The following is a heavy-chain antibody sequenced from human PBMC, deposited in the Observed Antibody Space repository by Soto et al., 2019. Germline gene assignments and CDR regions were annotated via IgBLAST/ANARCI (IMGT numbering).Heavy chain of an antibody. Sequence: GVSLRLSCAASAFTFISYSISWVRQSPYKGQEWVSAISGSGGSTYYADSVKGRFTISRDNSKNTLYLQLNSLRAEDTAVYYCAKDLLIPVAGPNASDSWGQLTLVPVSS. V-gene: IGHV3-23*01. D-gene: IGHD6-19*01. CDR2: ISGSGGST. CDR1: AFTFISYS. CDR3: AKDLLIPVAGPNASDS. J-gene: IGHJ4*02.